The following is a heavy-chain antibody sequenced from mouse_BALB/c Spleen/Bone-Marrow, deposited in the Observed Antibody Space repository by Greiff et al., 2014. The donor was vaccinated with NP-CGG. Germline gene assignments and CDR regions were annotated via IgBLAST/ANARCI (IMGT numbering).Heavy chain of an antibody. CDR3: ARDHFDH. V-gene: IGHV1-9*01. J-gene: IGHJ2*01. Sequence: VQLQQSGAELMKPGASVKISCKATGYTFSSYWIEWIKQRPGHGLEWIGEILPGSVTTNYNGRFKGNATFTADTSSNTAYMQLSSLTSEDSAVYYCARDHFDHWGPGTTLTVSS. CDR2: ILPGSVTT. CDR1: GYTFSSYW.